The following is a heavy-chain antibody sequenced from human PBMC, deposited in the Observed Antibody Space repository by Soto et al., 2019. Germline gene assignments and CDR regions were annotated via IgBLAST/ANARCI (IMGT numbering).Heavy chain of an antibody. D-gene: IGHD3-22*01. CDR3: ARGDYHDTSGPFSDAFDV. Sequence: GGSLRLSCAASGFTFSTYGMHWVRQAPGKGLEWVAVISYDGSDKYYVDSVKGRFTISRDNSKNTLYLQVDSLRTEDTAVYYCARGDYHDTSGPFSDAFDVWGQGTMVTVSS. J-gene: IGHJ3*01. CDR2: ISYDGSDK. V-gene: IGHV3-30*03. CDR1: GFTFSTYG.